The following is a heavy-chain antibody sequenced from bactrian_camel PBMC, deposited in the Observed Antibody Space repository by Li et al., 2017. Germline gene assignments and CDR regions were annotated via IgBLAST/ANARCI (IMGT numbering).Heavy chain of an antibody. CDR3: ATADFGY. Sequence: DVQLVESGGGLVQPGGSLSLSCTTSGFSFSTYAMGWVRQAPGLGLEWVSSINNIGGESYYSDSVQDRSTISRDNPKNTLYLQMNKLTADDTAMYFCATADFGYWGQGTQVTVS. V-gene: IGHV3S31*01. CDR2: INNIGGES. CDR1: GFSFSTYA. J-gene: IGHJ6*01.